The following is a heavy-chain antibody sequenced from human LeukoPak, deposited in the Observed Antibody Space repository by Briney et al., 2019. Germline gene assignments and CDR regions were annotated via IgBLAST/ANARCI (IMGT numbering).Heavy chain of an antibody. D-gene: IGHD4-17*01. J-gene: IGHJ4*02. CDR2: ISYDGSNK. Sequence: GGSLRLSCAASGFTFSSYAMHWVRQAPGKGLEWVAVISYDGSNKYYADSVKGRFTISRDNSENTLYLQMNSLRAEDTAVYYCARVHWDDYGDYPLFDYWGQGTLVTVSS. CDR1: GFTFSSYA. CDR3: ARVHWDDYGDYPLFDY. V-gene: IGHV3-30-3*01.